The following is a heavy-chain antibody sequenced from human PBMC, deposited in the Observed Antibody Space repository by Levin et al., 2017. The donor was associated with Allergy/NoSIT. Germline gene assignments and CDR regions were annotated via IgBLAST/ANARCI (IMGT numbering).Heavy chain of an antibody. Sequence: PGGSLRLSCAASGFTFSSYAMHWVRQAPGKGLEWVAVISYDGSNKYYADSVKGRFTISRDNSKNTLYLQMNSLRAEDTAVYYCARDPTFRVVVPAATPFDYWGQGTLVTVSS. CDR3: ARDPTFRVVVPAATPFDY. V-gene: IGHV3-30-3*01. CDR2: ISYDGSNK. J-gene: IGHJ4*02. CDR1: GFTFSSYA. D-gene: IGHD2-2*01.